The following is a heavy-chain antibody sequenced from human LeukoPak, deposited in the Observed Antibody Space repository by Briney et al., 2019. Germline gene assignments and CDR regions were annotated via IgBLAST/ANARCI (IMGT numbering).Heavy chain of an antibody. CDR3: ARWNRMANSGFFD. CDR1: GFNFINFP. D-gene: IGHD1-26*01. CDR2: IGANGDT. Sequence: GGSLRLSCAASGFNFINFPMTWFRQAPGKGLEWVSFIGANGDTNYAESVKDRFTISRDNSKKTLFLEIQSLRVEDTAVYYCARWNRMANSGFFDWGQGTLVVVAS. J-gene: IGHJ4*02. V-gene: IGHV3-23*01.